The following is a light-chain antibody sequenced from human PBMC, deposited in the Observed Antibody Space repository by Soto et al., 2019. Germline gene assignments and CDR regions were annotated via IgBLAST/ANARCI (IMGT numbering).Light chain of an antibody. CDR2: DVS. J-gene: IGLJ1*01. CDR1: SSDVGGYNY. Sequence: QSVLTQPASVSGSPGQSITISCTGTSSDVGGYNYVSWYQQHPGKAPKLMIYDVSSRPSGVSNRFSGSKSGNTASLTISGLQAEVEADYYCSSYTSSSTLRVFGTGTKVTVL. V-gene: IGLV2-14*03. CDR3: SSYTSSSTLRV.